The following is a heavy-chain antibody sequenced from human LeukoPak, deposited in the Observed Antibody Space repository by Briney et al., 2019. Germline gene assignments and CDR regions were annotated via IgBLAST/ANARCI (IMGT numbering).Heavy chain of an antibody. D-gene: IGHD6-13*01. CDR1: GGTFSSYA. Sequence: ASVKVSSKASGGTFSSYAISWVRQAPGQGLEWMGRIIPILGIANYAQKFQGRVTITADKSTSTAYMELSSLRSEDTAVYYCARDPGLIAAASFDYWGQGTLVTVSS. J-gene: IGHJ4*02. CDR2: IIPILGIA. V-gene: IGHV1-69*04. CDR3: ARDPGLIAAASFDY.